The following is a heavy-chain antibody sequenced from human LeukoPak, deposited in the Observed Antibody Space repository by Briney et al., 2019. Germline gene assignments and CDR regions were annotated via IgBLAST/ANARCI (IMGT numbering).Heavy chain of an antibody. J-gene: IGHJ4*02. V-gene: IGHV3-64*01. CDR2: ISSDGCST. D-gene: IGHD3-22*01. CDR1: GFTFSSYA. CDR3: AISYYYDSSLDY. Sequence: GGSLRLSCAASGFTFSSYAMHGVRQAPGKGLEYVSAISSDGCSTYYANSVKSRFTISTDNSKNTLYLQMGSLRAEDMAVYYCAISYYYDSSLDYWGQGTLVTVSS.